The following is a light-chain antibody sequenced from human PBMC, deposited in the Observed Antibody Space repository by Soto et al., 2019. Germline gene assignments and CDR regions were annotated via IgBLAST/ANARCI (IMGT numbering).Light chain of an antibody. CDR2: EFN. V-gene: IGLV2-18*02. CDR1: TSYVGGYNL. CDR3: SSYTSSSTYV. J-gene: IGLJ1*01. Sequence: QSAVTQPASVSGSPGQSITISCTGTTSYVGGYNLVSWYQKPPVTAPKLMIFEFNNRPAGVPDRFSGSKSGNTASLTISGLQAEDEAVYYCSSYTSSSTYVFGTGTKVTVL.